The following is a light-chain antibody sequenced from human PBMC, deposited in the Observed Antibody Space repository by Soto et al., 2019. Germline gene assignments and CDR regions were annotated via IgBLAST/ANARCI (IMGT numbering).Light chain of an antibody. V-gene: IGKV3-20*01. CDR1: QSVSSSY. J-gene: IGKJ2*01. CDR2: GAS. CDR3: KQYGSSLYT. Sequence: IVLTQSPGTLSLSPGERATLSCRASQSVSSSYLAWYQQKPGQAPRLLIYGASSRATAIEDKFSGSGSGTEGTLNISIREPEDFVVYYCKQYGSSLYTFGQWTKLESK.